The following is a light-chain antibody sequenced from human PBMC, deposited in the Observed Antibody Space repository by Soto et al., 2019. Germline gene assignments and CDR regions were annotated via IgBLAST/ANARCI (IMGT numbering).Light chain of an antibody. CDR2: DAS. V-gene: IGKV1-5*01. Sequence: DIQMTQFPSALSASVGDRVTITCRASQNVNNWLAWYQHKPGKAPQLLIYDASVLETGVPSRFSGSGSGTEFTLAISGLQSDDFANYYCQQYNTYWTFGPGTKVEVK. CDR1: QNVNNW. CDR3: QQYNTYWT. J-gene: IGKJ1*01.